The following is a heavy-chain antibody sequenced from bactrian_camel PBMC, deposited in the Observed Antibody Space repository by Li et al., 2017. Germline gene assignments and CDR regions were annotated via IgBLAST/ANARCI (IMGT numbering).Heavy chain of an antibody. D-gene: IGHD3*01. Sequence: HVQLVESGGGSVPAGGSLTLSCTASGLTTSRRCMGWLRQAPGKEVEGVAAIMILGATTYHADSVKGRFTISKDNAKSTLYLQMNSLKPEDTAMYYCAADRALDDDCYVGSLYTDFAYWGQGTQVTVS. V-gene: IGHV3S1*01. J-gene: IGHJ6*01. CDR3: AADRALDDDCYVGSLYTDFAY. CDR1: GLTTSRRC. CDR2: IMILGATT.